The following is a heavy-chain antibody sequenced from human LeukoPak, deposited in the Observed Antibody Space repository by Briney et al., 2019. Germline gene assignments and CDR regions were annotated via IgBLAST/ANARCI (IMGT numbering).Heavy chain of an antibody. CDR2: IRYDGSNK. CDR1: GFTFSTYG. V-gene: IGHV3-30*02. Sequence: GGSLRLSCAASGFTFSTYGMHWVRQAPGKGLEWVAFIRYDGSNKYYADSVKGRFTISRDNSKNTLYLQMNRLRAEDTAVYYCAREDYDSSGYYLFDYWGQGTLVTVSS. J-gene: IGHJ4*02. D-gene: IGHD3-22*01. CDR3: AREDYDSSGYYLFDY.